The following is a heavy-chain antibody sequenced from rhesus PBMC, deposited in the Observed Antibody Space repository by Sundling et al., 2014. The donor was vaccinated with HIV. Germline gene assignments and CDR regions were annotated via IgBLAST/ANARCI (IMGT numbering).Heavy chain of an antibody. V-gene: IGHV4S10*01. Sequence: QVQLQESGPGVVKPSETLSLTCAVSGGSISDGYRWSWIRQPPGKGLEWIGYIYGSTSSTNYNPSFQSRVTVSKDTSKNQFSLKLTSVTAADTAIYYCARGMELRDWGQGVLVTVSS. CDR1: GGSISDGYR. J-gene: IGHJ4*01. D-gene: IGHD1-26*01. CDR2: IYGSTSST. CDR3: ARGMELRD.